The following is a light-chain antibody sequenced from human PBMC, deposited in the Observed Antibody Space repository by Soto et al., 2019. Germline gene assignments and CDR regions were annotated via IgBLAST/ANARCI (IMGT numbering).Light chain of an antibody. V-gene: IGKV3-15*01. CDR2: GTS. J-gene: IGKJ4*01. CDR3: QQCNDWPLT. Sequence: TQSPATLSVSHRDRAALSCRASQNVGIDLAWFQQKPGQAPRLLIYGTSIRATGIPARFSASGSGTEFTLTINSLQSEDFAVYYCQQCNDWPLTFGGGGKVAI. CDR1: QNVGID.